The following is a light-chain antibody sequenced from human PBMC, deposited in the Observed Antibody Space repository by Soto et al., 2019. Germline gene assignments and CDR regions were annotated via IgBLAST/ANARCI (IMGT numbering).Light chain of an antibody. CDR2: ADN. CDR1: SSNAGNNA. V-gene: IGLV1-44*01. Sequence: QSVLTQPPSASGTPGQRVTISCSGSSSNAGNNAVNWYQQLPGAAPKLLIYADNQRPSGVPDRFSGSKSGTSASLAISGLQSEDEADYYCAAWDDSLNGDVFGIGTKVTVL. CDR3: AAWDDSLNGDV. J-gene: IGLJ1*01.